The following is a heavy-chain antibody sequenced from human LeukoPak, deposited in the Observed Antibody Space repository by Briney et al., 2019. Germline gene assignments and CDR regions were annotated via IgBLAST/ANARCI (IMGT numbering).Heavy chain of an antibody. V-gene: IGHV1-69*13. CDR1: GGTFSSYA. Sequence: SVKVSCKASGGTFSSYAISWVRQAPGQGLEWMGGIIPIFGTATYAQKFQGRVTITADESTSTAYMELSSLRSEDTAVYYCARDGTLELRRMDVWGQGTTVTVSS. CDR2: IIPIFGTA. J-gene: IGHJ6*02. D-gene: IGHD1-7*01. CDR3: ARDGTLELRRMDV.